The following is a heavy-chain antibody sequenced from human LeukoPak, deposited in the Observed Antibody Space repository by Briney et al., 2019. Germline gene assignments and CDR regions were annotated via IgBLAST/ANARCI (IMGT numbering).Heavy chain of an antibody. CDR3: ARDPGVVAFHYFDY. D-gene: IGHD3-3*01. CDR2: IGGSGGST. Sequence: GGSLRLSRAASGFTFSSHAMGWVRQAPGKGLEWVSAIGGSGGSTYYADSVKGRFTISRDNSKNTLYLQMNSLRAEDTALYYCARDPGVVAFHYFDYWGQGTLVTVSS. J-gene: IGHJ4*02. V-gene: IGHV3-23*01. CDR1: GFTFSSHA.